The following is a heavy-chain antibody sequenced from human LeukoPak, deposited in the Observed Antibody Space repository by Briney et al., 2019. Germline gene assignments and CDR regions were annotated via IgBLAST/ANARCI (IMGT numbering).Heavy chain of an antibody. V-gene: IGHV5-51*01. CDR1: GYSFTSYW. Sequence: GASLKISSKASGYSFTSYWIGWVRQMPGKGLEWVGIIYPGDSDTRDSPSFQGQVTISADKSISTAYLQWSSLKASDNAMYYCARRGQTYYYDSSGYYYADYWGQGTLVTVSS. CDR3: ARRGQTYYYDSSGYYYADY. CDR2: IYPGDSDT. D-gene: IGHD3-22*01. J-gene: IGHJ4*02.